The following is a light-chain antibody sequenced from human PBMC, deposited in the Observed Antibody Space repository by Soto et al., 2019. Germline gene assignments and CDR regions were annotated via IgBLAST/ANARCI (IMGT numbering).Light chain of an antibody. CDR3: QVWDGSSDHHWV. CDR1: NIGRKS. V-gene: IGLV3-21*02. J-gene: IGLJ3*02. Sequence: SYELTQPPSASVAPGQTARITCGGNNIGRKSVHWYQQMPGKAPVLVVYDDSARPSGIPERISGSNSGNTATLTVTRVEAGDEADYYCQVWDGSSDHHWVFGGGTKLTVL. CDR2: DDS.